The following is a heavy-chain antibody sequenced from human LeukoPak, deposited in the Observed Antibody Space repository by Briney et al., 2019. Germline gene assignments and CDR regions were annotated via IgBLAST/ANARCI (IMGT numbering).Heavy chain of an antibody. J-gene: IGHJ4*02. Sequence: SETLSLTCAVYGGSFSGYYWSWIRQPPGKGLEWIGEINHSGSTNYNPSLKSRVTISVDTSKNQFSLKLSSVTAADTAVYYCARGSGYCSGGSCYTWFDYWGQGNLVTVSS. CDR1: GGSFSGYY. V-gene: IGHV4-34*01. CDR3: ARGSGYCSGGSCYTWFDY. D-gene: IGHD2-15*01. CDR2: INHSGST.